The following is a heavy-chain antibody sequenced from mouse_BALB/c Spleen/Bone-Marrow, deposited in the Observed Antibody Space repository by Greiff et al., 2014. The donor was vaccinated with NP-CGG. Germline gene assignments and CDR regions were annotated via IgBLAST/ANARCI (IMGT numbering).Heavy chain of an antibody. V-gene: IGHV5-6*01. CDR1: GFTFSRYG. J-gene: IGHJ4*01. CDR3: ARQYGNLGVMDY. CDR2: ISSGGSYT. D-gene: IGHD2-1*01. Sequence: EVQVVESGGDLVKPGGSLKLSCAASGFTFSRYGMSWVRQTPDKSLEWVANISSGGSYTYYPDSVKGRFTISRDNAKNTLYLHMSSLKSEDTAMYYCARQYGNLGVMDYWGQGTSVTVSS.